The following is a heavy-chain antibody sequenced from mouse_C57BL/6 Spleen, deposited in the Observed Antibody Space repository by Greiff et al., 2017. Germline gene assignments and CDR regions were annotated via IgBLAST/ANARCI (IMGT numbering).Heavy chain of an antibody. J-gene: IGHJ1*03. Sequence: QVHLQQPGAELVTPGASVTLSCKASGYTFPSYWMHWVKQRPGRGLEWLGRIDPNRGGTTYNEKFKSKATLTVDKPSRTAYMQLSSLTSEDSAVDYCAREDGAYWYYDGWGTGTTVTVST. CDR3: AREDGAYWYYDG. D-gene: IGHD2-3*01. CDR1: GYTFPSYW. CDR2: IDPNRGGT. V-gene: IGHV1-72*01.